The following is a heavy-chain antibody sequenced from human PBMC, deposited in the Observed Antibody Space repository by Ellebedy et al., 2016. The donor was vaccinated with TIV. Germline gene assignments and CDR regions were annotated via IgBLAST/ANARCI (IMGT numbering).Heavy chain of an antibody. CDR1: GLTFSSHA. V-gene: IGHV3-23*01. CDR2: ITESGGNT. D-gene: IGHD4-23*01. Sequence: GESLKISCAASGLTFSSHAMSWVRQAPGKGLEWVSSITESGGNTYYADSVKGRFTISRDNSKDTLFLHMNSLRAEDTAIYFCARTPVGVGPAFDVWGQGTMVTVSS. CDR3: ARTPVGVGPAFDV. J-gene: IGHJ3*01.